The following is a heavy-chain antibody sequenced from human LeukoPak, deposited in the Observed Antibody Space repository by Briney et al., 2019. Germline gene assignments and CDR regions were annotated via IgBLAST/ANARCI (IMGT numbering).Heavy chain of an antibody. Sequence: SETLSLTCTVSGGSISSSNYYWGWIRQPPGKGLEWIGSIFYSGSTYYNPSLKSRITISVDTSKNQFSLKLSSVTAADTAVYYCARPKTSGGDIDYWGQGTLVTVSS. D-gene: IGHD3-10*01. J-gene: IGHJ4*02. V-gene: IGHV4-39*01. CDR3: ARPKTSGGDIDY. CDR2: IFYSGST. CDR1: GGSISSSNYY.